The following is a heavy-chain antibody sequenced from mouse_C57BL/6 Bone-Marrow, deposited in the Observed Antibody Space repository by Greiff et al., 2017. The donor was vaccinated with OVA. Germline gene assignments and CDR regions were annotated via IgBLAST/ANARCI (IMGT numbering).Heavy chain of an antibody. CDR3: ATYYSNYPAWFAY. J-gene: IGHJ3*01. D-gene: IGHD2-5*01. CDR1: GYTFTDYY. V-gene: IGHV1-19*01. Sequence: VQLQQSGPVLVKPGASVKMSCKASGYTFTDYYMNWVKQSHGKSLEWIGVINPYNGGTSYNQKFKGKATLTVDKSSSTAYMELNSLTSEDSAVYYGATYYSNYPAWFAYWGQGTLVTVSA. CDR2: INPYNGGT.